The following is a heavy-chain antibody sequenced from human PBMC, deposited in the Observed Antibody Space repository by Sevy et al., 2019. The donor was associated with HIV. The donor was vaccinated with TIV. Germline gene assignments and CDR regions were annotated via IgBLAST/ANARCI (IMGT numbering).Heavy chain of an antibody. CDR3: ARDSYGMTTDY. Sequence: ASVKVSCKASGYTFSIYGIIWVRQAPGQGLEWMGWISAHDGNTHLAQNLQGRVTMTTDTSTSTAYMELRSLRSDDTAIYYCARDSYGMTTDYWGQGTLVTVSS. D-gene: IGHD4-17*01. CDR1: GYTFSIYG. J-gene: IGHJ4*02. CDR2: ISAHDGNT. V-gene: IGHV1-18*01.